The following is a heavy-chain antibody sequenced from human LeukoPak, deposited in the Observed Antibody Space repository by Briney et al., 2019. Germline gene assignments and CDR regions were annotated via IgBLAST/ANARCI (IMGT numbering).Heavy chain of an antibody. V-gene: IGHV3-9*01. J-gene: IGHJ5*02. CDR3: AKVGGAAAGTRGNWFDP. Sequence: GGSLRLSCAASGFTFDDYAMHWVRQAPGKGLGWVSGISWNSGSIGYADSVKGRFTISRDNAKNSLYLQMNSLRAEDTALYYCAKVGGAAAGTRGNWFDPWGQGTLVTVSS. CDR1: GFTFDDYA. D-gene: IGHD6-13*01. CDR2: ISWNSGSI.